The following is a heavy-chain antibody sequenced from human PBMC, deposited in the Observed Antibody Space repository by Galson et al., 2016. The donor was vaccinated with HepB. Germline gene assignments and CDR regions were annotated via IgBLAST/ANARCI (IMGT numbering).Heavy chain of an antibody. V-gene: IGHV4-4*02. J-gene: IGHJ4*02. CDR1: GDSMTGNW. D-gene: IGHD6-19*01. Sequence: TLSLTCTVSGDSMTGNWWSWVRQPPGQALEWIGEAYHSGSTHYNPSLNNRVTISLDTSNNQLSLELNFVTAADPAIYYCARHVAVPGTRGFDSWGQGTLVTVSS. CDR3: ARHVAVPGTRGFDS. CDR2: AYHSGST.